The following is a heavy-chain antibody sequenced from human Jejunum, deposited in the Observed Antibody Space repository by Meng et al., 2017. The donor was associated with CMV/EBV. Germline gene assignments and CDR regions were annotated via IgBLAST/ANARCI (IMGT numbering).Heavy chain of an antibody. D-gene: IGHD1-26*01. V-gene: IGHV3-21*01. CDR3: ARVFKGGNYFDY. CDR1: GFTFSNYM. CDR2: ISISSFM. Sequence: AASGFTFSNYMMNWVRQAPWKGLEWVSSISISSFMYYADSVKGRFTISRDNAKNSLYLQMNSLRAEDTAVYYCARVFKGGNYFDYWGQGTQVTVSS. J-gene: IGHJ4*02.